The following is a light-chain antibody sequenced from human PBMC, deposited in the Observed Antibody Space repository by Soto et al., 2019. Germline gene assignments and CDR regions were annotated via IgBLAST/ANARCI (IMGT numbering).Light chain of an antibody. CDR3: QQLFSFPPT. Sequence: DIQLTQYPSFLSASVGDRVTITCRASQGISNYLAWYQQKPGKAPNLLIYVASTLQSGVPSRFSGSGSGTEFTLTSSSLQPEDLATYYCQQLFSFPPTFGQGTRLEIK. CDR2: VAS. V-gene: IGKV1-9*01. CDR1: QGISNY. J-gene: IGKJ5*01.